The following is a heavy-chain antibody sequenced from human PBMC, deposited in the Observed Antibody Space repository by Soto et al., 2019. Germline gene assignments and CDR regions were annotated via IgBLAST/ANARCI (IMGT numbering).Heavy chain of an antibody. CDR3: TIEGFRGTSSHSSSSGGYFDY. D-gene: IGHD6-6*01. CDR1: GFTFSSYA. CDR2: ISYDGSNK. J-gene: IGHJ4*02. V-gene: IGHV3-30-3*01. Sequence: QGQLVESGGGVVQPGRSLRLSCAASGFTFSSYAMHWVRQAPGKGLEWVAVISYDGSNKYYADSVKGRFTISRDKSKNTQYLQMNRLRAEDTALYYCTIEGFRGTSSHSSSSGGYFDYWGQGTLVTGSS.